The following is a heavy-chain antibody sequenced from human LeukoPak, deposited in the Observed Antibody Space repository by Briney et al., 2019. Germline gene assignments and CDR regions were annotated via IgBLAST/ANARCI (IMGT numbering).Heavy chain of an antibody. CDR1: GFTFSSYA. V-gene: IGHV3-23*01. J-gene: IGHJ4*02. D-gene: IGHD3-9*01. Sequence: GGSLRLSCAASGFTFSSYAMSWVRQAPGKGLEWVSAISGSGGSTYYADSVKGRFTISRDNSKNTLYLQMNSLRAEDTAVYYCAKAGSRYFDWPRGYYFDYWGQGTLVTVSS. CDR3: AKAGSRYFDWPRGYYFDY. CDR2: ISGSGGST.